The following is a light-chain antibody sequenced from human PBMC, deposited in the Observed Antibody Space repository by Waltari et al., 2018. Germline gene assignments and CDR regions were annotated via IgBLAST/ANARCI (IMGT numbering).Light chain of an antibody. CDR2: YAA. Sequence: DIQMTQSPSSISASVGDRVTITCRGSQEVYNLLAWYQQKPGKAPRRLVHYAANLESGVPSRFSGSGSWTEYILTINSLQSEDIATYYCQQYENFPYTFGEGTKVEIK. CDR3: QQYENFPYT. J-gene: IGKJ2*01. V-gene: IGKV1-33*01. CDR1: QEVYNL.